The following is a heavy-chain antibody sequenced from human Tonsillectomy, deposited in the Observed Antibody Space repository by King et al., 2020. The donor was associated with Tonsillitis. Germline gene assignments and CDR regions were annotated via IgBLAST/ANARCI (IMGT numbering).Heavy chain of an antibody. J-gene: IGHJ4*02. CDR1: GGSLSSYF. CDR3: ARGRDYGDY. D-gene: IGHD4-17*01. V-gene: IGHV4-59*01. Sequence: QLQESGPGLVKPSETLSLPCTVSGGSLSSYFCGWIRQPPRKGLGGVGYINYSGTTSYNPPLKSRVTISLDTSKNHFSLNLSSVTTADTAMYYCARGRDYGDYWGQGTLVTVSS. CDR2: INYSGTT.